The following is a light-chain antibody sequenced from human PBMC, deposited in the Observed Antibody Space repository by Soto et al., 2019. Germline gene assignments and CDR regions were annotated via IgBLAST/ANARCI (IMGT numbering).Light chain of an antibody. CDR3: QHYNSYPLT. V-gene: IGKV1-5*03. CDR2: KAS. J-gene: IGKJ4*01. CDR1: QSISIW. Sequence: DIQMTQSPSTLSASVGDRVTITCRASQSISIWLAWYQQKPGKAPNLLIYKASTLESGAPSRFSGSGSGTEFTLTISSLQPDDFPTYYCQHYNSYPLTFGGGTKVEIK.